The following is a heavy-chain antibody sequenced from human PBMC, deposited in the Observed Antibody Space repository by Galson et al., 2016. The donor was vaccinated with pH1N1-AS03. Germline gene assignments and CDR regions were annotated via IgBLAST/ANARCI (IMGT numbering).Heavy chain of an antibody. D-gene: IGHD5-12*01. J-gene: IGHJ4*02. CDR1: GFTFSNYA. Sequence: PRLSCAVSGFTFSNYAMTWVRQAPGKGLEWVSVIGGSGDYTDYADSVKGRFTISRDNSKDTLYLQMNSLRAEDSAVYFCARKYSGFDYWGQGTLITVSS. V-gene: IGHV3-23*01. CDR3: ARKYSGFDY. CDR2: IGGSGDYT.